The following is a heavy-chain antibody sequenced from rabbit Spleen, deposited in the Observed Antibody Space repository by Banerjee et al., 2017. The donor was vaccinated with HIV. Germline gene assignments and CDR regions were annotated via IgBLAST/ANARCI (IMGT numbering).Heavy chain of an antibody. CDR3: ARDGVGGSYFAL. CDR1: GFTLSRNY. V-gene: IGHV1S7*01. CDR2: IDPVFGVA. J-gene: IGHJ4*01. Sequence: PLEESGGGLVQPGGSLKLSCKASGFTLSRNYMNWVRQAPGKGLEWIGYIDPVFGVAYYANWVNGRFSISRENAQNTVFLQMTSLTAADTASYFCARDGVGGSYFALWGPGTLVTVS. D-gene: IGHD8-1*01.